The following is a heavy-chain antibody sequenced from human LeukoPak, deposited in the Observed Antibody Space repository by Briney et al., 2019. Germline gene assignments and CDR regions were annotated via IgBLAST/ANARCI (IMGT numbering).Heavy chain of an antibody. V-gene: IGHV3-30-3*01. CDR1: GFTFSSYA. D-gene: IGHD2-15*01. Sequence: GGSLRLSCAASGFTFSSYAMHWVRQAPGKGLERVAVISYDGSNKYYADSVKGRFTISRDNSKNTLYLQMNSLRAEDTAVYYCASSEAASFDYWGQGTLVTVSS. CDR2: ISYDGSNK. CDR3: ASSEAASFDY. J-gene: IGHJ4*02.